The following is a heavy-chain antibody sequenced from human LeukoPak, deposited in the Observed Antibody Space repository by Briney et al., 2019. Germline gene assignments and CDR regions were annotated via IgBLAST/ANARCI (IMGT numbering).Heavy chain of an antibody. Sequence: PSQTLSLTCAASGGSISSGGYSWSWIRQPPGKGLEWIGYIYHSGSTYYNPSLKSRVTISVDRSKNQFSLKLSSVTAADTAVYYCARAYDYIDYWGQGTLVTVSS. D-gene: IGHD3-10*01. CDR2: IYHSGST. CDR1: GGSISSGGYS. V-gene: IGHV4-30-2*01. J-gene: IGHJ4*02. CDR3: ARAYDYIDY.